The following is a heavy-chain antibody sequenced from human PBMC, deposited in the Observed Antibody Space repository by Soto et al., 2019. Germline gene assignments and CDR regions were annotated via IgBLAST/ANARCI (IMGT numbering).Heavy chain of an antibody. CDR3: AKDWRAVAVRSLADY. CDR2: ISGSGGST. V-gene: IGHV3-23*01. D-gene: IGHD6-19*01. CDR1: GFTFSSYA. Sequence: GGSLRLSCAASGFTFSSYAMSWVRQAPGKGLEWVSAISGSGGSTYYADSVKGRFTISRDNSKNTLYLQMNSLRAEDTAIYYCAKDWRAVAVRSLADYWGQGTLVTVSS. J-gene: IGHJ4*02.